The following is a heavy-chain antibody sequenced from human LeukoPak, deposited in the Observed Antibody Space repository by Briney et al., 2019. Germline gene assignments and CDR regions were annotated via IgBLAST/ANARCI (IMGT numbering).Heavy chain of an antibody. CDR2: ISYDGSNK. J-gene: IGHJ4*02. CDR1: GFTFSSYG. Sequence: GGSLRLSCAASGFTFSSYGMHWVRQAPGKGLEWVAVISYDGSNKYYADSVKGRFTISRDNSKNTLYLQMNSLRAEDTAVYYCAKDYAYVWGSYRYYRSKFFDYWGQGTLVTVSS. CDR3: AKDYAYVWGSYRYYRSKFFDY. V-gene: IGHV3-30*18. D-gene: IGHD3-16*02.